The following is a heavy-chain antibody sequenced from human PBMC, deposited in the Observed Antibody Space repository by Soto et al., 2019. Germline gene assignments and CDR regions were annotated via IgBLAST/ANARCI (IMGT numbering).Heavy chain of an antibody. D-gene: IGHD6-13*01. Sequence: GGSLRLSCAASGFTFSSYAMHWVRQAPGKGLEWVAVISYDGSNKYYADSVKGRFTISRDNSKNTLYLQMNSLRAEDTAVYYCARDGPPVIAAVRYYYYGMDVWGQGTTVTVSS. CDR1: GFTFSSYA. CDR3: ARDGPPVIAAVRYYYYGMDV. V-gene: IGHV3-30-3*01. J-gene: IGHJ6*02. CDR2: ISYDGSNK.